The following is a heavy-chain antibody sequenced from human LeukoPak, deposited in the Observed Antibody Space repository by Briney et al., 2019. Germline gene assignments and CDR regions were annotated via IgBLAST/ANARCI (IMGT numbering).Heavy chain of an antibody. CDR1: GGPISSAGYY. J-gene: IGHJ4*02. D-gene: IGHD6-6*01. V-gene: IGHV4-61*08. CDR2: IYYSGST. Sequence: PSQTLSLTCSVSGGPISSAGYYWSWIRQHPGKGLEWIGYIYYSGSTNYNPSLKSRVTISVDTSKNQFSLKLSSVTAADTAVYYCARDLRRQYSSSSGIGYWGQGTLVTVSS. CDR3: ARDLRRQYSSSSGIGY.